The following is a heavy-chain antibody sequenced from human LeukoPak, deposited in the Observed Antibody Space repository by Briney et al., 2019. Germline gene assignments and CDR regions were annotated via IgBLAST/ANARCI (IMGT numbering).Heavy chain of an antibody. CDR1: GFIFSDYY. D-gene: IGHD4-17*01. Sequence: GGSLRLSCAASGFIFSDYYMSWIRQAPGEGLEWVSYISSSSKTIYYADSVKGRFTISRDNAKNSLYLQMNSLRAEDTAVYYCARTNYGDYYFDYWGQGTLVTVSS. J-gene: IGHJ4*02. CDR2: ISSSSKTI. CDR3: ARTNYGDYYFDY. V-gene: IGHV3-11*04.